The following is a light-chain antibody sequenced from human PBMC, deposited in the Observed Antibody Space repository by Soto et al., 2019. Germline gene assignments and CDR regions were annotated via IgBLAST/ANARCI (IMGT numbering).Light chain of an antibody. CDR1: SSDVGGYNY. CDR2: EVT. CDR3: TSYAGSNTPYV. J-gene: IGLJ1*01. Sequence: QSVLTQPRSVSGSPGQSVTISCTGTSSDVGGYNYVSWYQQHPGKAPKLMIFEVTKRPSGVPNRFSGSKSGNTASLTVSGLQAEDEADYYCTSYAGSNTPYVFGTGTKVTVL. V-gene: IGLV2-11*01.